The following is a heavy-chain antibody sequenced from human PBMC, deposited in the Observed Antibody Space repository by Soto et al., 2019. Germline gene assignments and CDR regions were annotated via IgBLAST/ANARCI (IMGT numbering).Heavy chain of an antibody. CDR1: GFTFIGSS. J-gene: IGHJ4*02. CDR2: IRNKANSYAT. CDR3: ISHSPEDMIRT. D-gene: IGHD2-15*01. V-gene: IGHV3-73*01. Sequence: GGSLRLSCAASGFTFIGSSVHWVRQASGKRLEWVARIRNKANSYATAYASSVRGRFTISRDDSKNTAFLQMNSLNTEDPAVYYCISHSPEDMIRTWGQGTLVTVSS.